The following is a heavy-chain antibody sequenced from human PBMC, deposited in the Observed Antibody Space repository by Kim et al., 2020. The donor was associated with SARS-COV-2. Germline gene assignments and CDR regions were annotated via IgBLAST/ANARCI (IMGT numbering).Heavy chain of an antibody. Sequence: GGSLRLSCAASGFTFSNYGMHWVSQAPGKGLEWVAAVTNNASDKYYADSVKGRFTISRDKPRSTLYLQMNSLRDEDTAVYYCAKSYFDSSVQHPLDYWGQGTLVTVSS. CDR2: VTNNASDK. D-gene: IGHD3-22*01. V-gene: IGHV3-30*18. J-gene: IGHJ4*01. CDR3: AKSYFDSSVQHPLDY. CDR1: GFTFSNYG.